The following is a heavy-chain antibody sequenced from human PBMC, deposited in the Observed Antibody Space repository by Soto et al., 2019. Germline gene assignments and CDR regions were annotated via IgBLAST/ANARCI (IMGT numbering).Heavy chain of an antibody. CDR1: GYNFIDYY. Sequence: GASVKVSCKASGYNFIDYYIQWVRQAPGQGLEWMGWINPNSGGTYYAQKFQDWVTMTRDTSLNTVYMELSSLKSDDTAVYYCARDPVIGLFDLWGRGTLVTVSS. V-gene: IGHV1-2*04. J-gene: IGHJ2*01. CDR3: ARDPVIGLFDL. CDR2: INPNSGGT.